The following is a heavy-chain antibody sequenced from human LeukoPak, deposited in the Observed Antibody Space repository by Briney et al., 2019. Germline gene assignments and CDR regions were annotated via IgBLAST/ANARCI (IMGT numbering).Heavy chain of an antibody. CDR1: GFTFSSYA. CDR2: ISGSGGST. CDR3: AKYMTKGKNYFDY. D-gene: IGHD4-11*01. J-gene: IGHJ4*02. Sequence: GGSLRLSCAAPGFTFSSYAMNWVRQAPGKGLEWVSAISGSGGSTYYADSVKGRFTISRDNSKNTLYLQMNSLRAEDTAVYYCAKYMTKGKNYFDYWGQGTLVTVSS. V-gene: IGHV3-23*01.